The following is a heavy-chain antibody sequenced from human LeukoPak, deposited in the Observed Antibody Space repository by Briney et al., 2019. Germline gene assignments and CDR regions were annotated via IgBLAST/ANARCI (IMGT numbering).Heavy chain of an antibody. Sequence: SVKVSCKASGGTFNSYAISWVRQAPGQGLEWMGGIMPLFGTANYAQEFQGRVTFTTDESASTAYMEVSSLRSEDTAVYYCARGAYCGGDCRDNWFDPWGQGTLVTVSS. J-gene: IGHJ5*02. CDR3: ARGAYCGGDCRDNWFDP. CDR1: GGTFNSYA. D-gene: IGHD2-21*02. CDR2: IMPLFGTA. V-gene: IGHV1-69*05.